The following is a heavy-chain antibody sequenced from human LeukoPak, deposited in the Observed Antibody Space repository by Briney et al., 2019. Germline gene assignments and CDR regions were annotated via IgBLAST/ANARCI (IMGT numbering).Heavy chain of an antibody. CDR1: GGSISSSSYY. J-gene: IGHJ5*02. Sequence: SETLSPTCTVSGGSISSSSYYWGWIRQPPGKGLEWIGSIYYSGSTYYNPSLKSRVTISVDTSKNQFSLKLSSVTAADTAIYYCARGVVPADGWFDPWGQGALVTVSS. V-gene: IGHV4-39*01. CDR2: IYYSGST. D-gene: IGHD2-2*01. CDR3: ARGVVPADGWFDP.